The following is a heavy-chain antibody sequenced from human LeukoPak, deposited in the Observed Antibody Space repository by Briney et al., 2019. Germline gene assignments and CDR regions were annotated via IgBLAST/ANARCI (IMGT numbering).Heavy chain of an antibody. D-gene: IGHD3-22*01. CDR3: AKDPIGDYYDSSGYYSAGAFDI. J-gene: IGHJ3*02. CDR2: ISNDGSDK. CDR1: GLTFRSYG. Sequence: GGSLRLSCAASGLTFRSYGLHWVRQAPGKGLEWVAGISNDGSDKYYEHSVKGRVTISRENSKNTLYLQMNSLRAEDTAVYYCAKDPIGDYYDSSGYYSAGAFDIWGQGTMVTVSS. V-gene: IGHV3-30*18.